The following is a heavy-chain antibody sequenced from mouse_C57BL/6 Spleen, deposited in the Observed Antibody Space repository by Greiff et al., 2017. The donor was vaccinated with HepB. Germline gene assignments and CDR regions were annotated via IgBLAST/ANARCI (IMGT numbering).Heavy chain of an antibody. V-gene: IGHV1-80*01. CDR1: GYAFSSYW. CDR3: ARSRRITTVVATNFDY. J-gene: IGHJ2*01. D-gene: IGHD1-1*01. CDR2: IYPGDGDT. Sequence: VKLMESGAELVKPGASVKISCKASGYAFSSYWMNWVKQRPGKGLEWIGQIYPGDGDTNYDGKFKGKATLTADKSSSTAYMQLSSLTSEDSAVYFCARSRRITTVVATNFDYWGQGTTLTVSS.